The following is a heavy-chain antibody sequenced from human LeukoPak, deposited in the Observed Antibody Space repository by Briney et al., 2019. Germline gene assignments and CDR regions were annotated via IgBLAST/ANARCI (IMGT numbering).Heavy chain of an antibody. J-gene: IGHJ4*02. Sequence: GGSLRLSCEASGFTFNTYSMNWARQAPGKGLEWVSSIDSSGGYMFYADSVKGRFIISRDNAKDSLYLQMNSLRVEDTAVYYCLRGDRRDYWGRGTLVTVSS. CDR1: GFTFNTYS. V-gene: IGHV3-21*06. CDR2: IDSSGGYM. CDR3: LRGDRRDY.